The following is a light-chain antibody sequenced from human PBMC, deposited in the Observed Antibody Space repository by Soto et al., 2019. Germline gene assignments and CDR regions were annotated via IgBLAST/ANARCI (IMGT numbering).Light chain of an antibody. Sequence: DIQMTQSPLSLSASVGDRITFTCRASQGVSNYLAWYQQKPGRGPKLLIYAAATLQSGVPSRFSGSGAGRECTPTISSLQPEDVATYYCQKDNSVPFTFGPGTKVEIK. CDR2: AAA. J-gene: IGKJ3*01. V-gene: IGKV1-27*01. CDR1: QGVSNY. CDR3: QKDNSVPFT.